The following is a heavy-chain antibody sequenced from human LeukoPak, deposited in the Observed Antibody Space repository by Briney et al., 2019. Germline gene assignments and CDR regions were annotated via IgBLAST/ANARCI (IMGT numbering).Heavy chain of an antibody. CDR2: INSSSSDI. CDR3: ARVSIHGSVIN. D-gene: IGHD3-10*01. CDR1: GFTFSSYT. Sequence: GGSLRLSCAASGFTFSSYTMNWVRQASGKGLEWVSSINSSSSDIYYADSVKGRFTISRDNAKNSLYLQMNSLRAEDTAVYYCARVSIHGSVINWGQGTLVTVSS. J-gene: IGHJ4*02. V-gene: IGHV3-21*01.